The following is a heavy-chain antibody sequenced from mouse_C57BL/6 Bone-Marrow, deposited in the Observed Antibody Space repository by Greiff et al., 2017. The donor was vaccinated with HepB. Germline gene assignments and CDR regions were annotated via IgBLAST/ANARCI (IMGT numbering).Heavy chain of an antibody. Sequence: QVQLQQSGAELVRPGASVTLSCKASGYTFTDYEMHWVKQTPVHGLEWIGAIDPETGGTAYNQKFKGKAILTADKSSSTAYMELRSLTSEDSAVYYCTKGLSYDYDGAYWGQGTLVTVSA. CDR2: IDPETGGT. V-gene: IGHV1-15*01. D-gene: IGHD2-4*01. CDR3: TKGLSYDYDGAY. CDR1: GYTFTDYE. J-gene: IGHJ3*01.